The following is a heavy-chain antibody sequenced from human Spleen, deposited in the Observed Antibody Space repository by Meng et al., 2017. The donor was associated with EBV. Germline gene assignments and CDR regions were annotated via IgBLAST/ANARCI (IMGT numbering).Heavy chain of an antibody. Sequence: QVPLQQWGGGVLMSSXXLSLTXXVYGGSFSGYYCSWIPQPPGKGLEWIGYIYYSGNSYYNPSLKSRVTISVDTSKNQFSLELNSVTAADTAVYYCARVTVGGSLQGDYFDDWGQGALGTVAS. D-gene: IGHD4-23*01. J-gene: IGHJ4*02. CDR3: ARVTVGGSLQGDYFDD. V-gene: IGHV4-34*02. CDR2: IYYSGNS. CDR1: GGSFSGYY.